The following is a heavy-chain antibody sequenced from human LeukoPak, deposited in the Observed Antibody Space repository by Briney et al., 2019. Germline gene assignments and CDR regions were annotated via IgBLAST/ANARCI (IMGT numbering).Heavy chain of an antibody. J-gene: IGHJ2*01. V-gene: IGHV4-34*01. CDR2: INHSGST. Sequence: SETLSLTCAVYGGSFSGYYWSWIRQPPGKGLEWIGEINHSGSTNYNPSIKSRVTISVDTSKNQFSLKLSSVTAADTAVYYCARAVGYYYDSSGYSYGWYFDLWGRGTLVTVSS. D-gene: IGHD3-22*01. CDR1: GGSFSGYY. CDR3: ARAVGYYYDSSGYSYGWYFDL.